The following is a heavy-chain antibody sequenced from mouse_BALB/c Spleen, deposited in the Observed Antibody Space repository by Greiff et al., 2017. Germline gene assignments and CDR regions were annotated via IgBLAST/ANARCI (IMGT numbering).Heavy chain of an antibody. V-gene: IGHV1-82*01. CDR1: GYAFSSSW. J-gene: IGHJ4*01. CDR2: IYPGDGDT. Sequence: VQLQQSGPELVKPGASVKISCKASGYAFSSSWMNWVKQRPGQGLEWIGRIYPGDGDTNYNGKFKGKATLTADKSSSTAYMQLSSLTSVDSAVYFCARGAAYYRYDPYAMDYWGQGTSVTVSS. D-gene: IGHD2-14*01. CDR3: ARGAAYYRYDPYAMDY.